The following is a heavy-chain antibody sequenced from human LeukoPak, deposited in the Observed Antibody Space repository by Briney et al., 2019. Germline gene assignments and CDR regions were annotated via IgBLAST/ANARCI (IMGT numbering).Heavy chain of an antibody. CDR3: ARHLGNYYRNCFDP. D-gene: IGHD1-26*01. CDR1: GASISNYY. CDR2: IYISGST. V-gene: IGHV4-4*07. Sequence: SETLSLTCTVSGASISNYYWSWIRQPAGKGLEWIGRIYISGSTNYNPSLKSRVTLSVDTSKNQFSLKLSSVTAADTAVYYCARHLGNYYRNCFDPWGQGTLVTVSS. J-gene: IGHJ5*02.